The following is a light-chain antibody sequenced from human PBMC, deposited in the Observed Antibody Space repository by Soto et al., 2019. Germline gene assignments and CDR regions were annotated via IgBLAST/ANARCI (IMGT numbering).Light chain of an antibody. CDR2: EGS. V-gene: IGLV2-23*01. J-gene: IGLJ3*02. CDR1: SSDVGSYNL. CDR3: CSYASSSSWV. Sequence: QSALTQPASMSGSPGQSITISCTGTSSDVGSYNLVSWYQQHPGKAPKLIIYEGSKRPSGVSNRFSGSKSGNTASLTISGLQAEDEAHYYYCSYASSSSWVFGGGTKLTVL.